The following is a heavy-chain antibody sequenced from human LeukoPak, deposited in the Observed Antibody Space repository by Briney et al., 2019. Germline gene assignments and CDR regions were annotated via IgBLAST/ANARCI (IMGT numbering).Heavy chain of an antibody. J-gene: IGHJ4*02. CDR1: GFTFSSYA. Sequence: GGSLRLSCAASGFTFSSYALTWVRQAPRKGLEWVSGISNNGVNRNYADSVKGRFTISRDNSKNTLYLQMNSLRAEDTAVYYCAKGEFGRGWPNWGQGTLVTVSS. CDR3: AKGEFGRGWPN. D-gene: IGHD6-19*01. V-gene: IGHV3-23*01. CDR2: ISNNGVNR.